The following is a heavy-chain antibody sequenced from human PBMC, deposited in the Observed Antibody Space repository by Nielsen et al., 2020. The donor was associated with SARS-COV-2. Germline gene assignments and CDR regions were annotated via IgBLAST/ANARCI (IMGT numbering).Heavy chain of an antibody. CDR3: AKALRGDYYFDY. Sequence: GESLKISCAASGFTFSSYAMSWVRQAPGKGLEWVLAISGSGGNTYYADSVKGRFTISRDNSKNTLYLQMNSLRAEDTAVYYCAKALRGDYYFDYWGQGTLVTVSS. D-gene: IGHD3-16*01. V-gene: IGHV3-23*01. CDR2: ISGSGGNT. J-gene: IGHJ4*02. CDR1: GFTFSSYA.